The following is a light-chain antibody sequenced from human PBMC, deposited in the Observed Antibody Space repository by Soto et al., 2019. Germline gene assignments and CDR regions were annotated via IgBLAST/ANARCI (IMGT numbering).Light chain of an antibody. CDR2: AVF. CDR1: QRIGRL. CDR3: QQTDRPPFT. J-gene: IGKJ3*01. Sequence: DIQLPHSPSSLSASVGDTVTITCRSSQRIGRLLSLYQQQPGKAPKLLIYAVFTLQGGIPSRFSGSGSLTAFTLAIGSLQPEDFTTYDCQQTDRPPFTFRPGTKVDVK. V-gene: IGKV1-39*01.